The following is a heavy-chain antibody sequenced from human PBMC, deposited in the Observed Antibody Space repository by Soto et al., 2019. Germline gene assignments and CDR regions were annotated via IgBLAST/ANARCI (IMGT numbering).Heavy chain of an antibody. CDR2: INSDGSST. J-gene: IGHJ6*02. Sequence: EVQLVESGGGLVQPGGSLRLSCAASGFTFSSYWMHWVRQAPGKGLVWVSRINSDGSSTSYEDSVKGRFTISRDNAKNTLYLQMNSLRAEDTAVYYCARGLKGYYGVDVWGQGTTVTVSS. CDR3: ARGLKGYYGVDV. CDR1: GFTFSSYW. D-gene: IGHD3-16*01. V-gene: IGHV3-74*01.